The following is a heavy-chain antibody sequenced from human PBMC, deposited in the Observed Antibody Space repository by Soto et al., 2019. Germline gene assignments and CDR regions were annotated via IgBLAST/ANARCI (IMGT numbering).Heavy chain of an antibody. CDR3: TRDIGYSSGWIYYYYGMDV. D-gene: IGHD6-19*01. CDR1: GFTFGDYA. Sequence: PGGSLRLSCTASGFTFGDYAMSWVRQAPGKGLEWVGFIRSKAYGGTTEYAASVKGRFTISRDDSKSIAYLQMNSLKTEDTAMYYCTRDIGYSSGWIYYYYGMDVWGQGTTVTVSS. CDR2: IRSKAYGGTT. J-gene: IGHJ6*02. V-gene: IGHV3-49*04.